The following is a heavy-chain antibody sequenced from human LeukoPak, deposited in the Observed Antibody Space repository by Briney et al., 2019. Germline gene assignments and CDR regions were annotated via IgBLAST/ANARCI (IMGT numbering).Heavy chain of an antibody. D-gene: IGHD3-22*01. Sequence: GESLKISCKGSGYNFATYWIGWVRQAPGQGLEWMGWISAYNGNTNYAQKLQGRVTMTTDTSTSTAYMELRSLRSDDTAVYYCARVGAQGIVVVYMSYFDYWGQGTLVTVSS. J-gene: IGHJ4*02. V-gene: IGHV1-18*04. CDR1: GYNFATYW. CDR2: ISAYNGNT. CDR3: ARVGAQGIVVVYMSYFDY.